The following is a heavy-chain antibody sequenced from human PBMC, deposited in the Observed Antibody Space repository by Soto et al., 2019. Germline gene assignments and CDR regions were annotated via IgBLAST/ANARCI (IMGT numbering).Heavy chain of an antibody. J-gene: IGHJ6*02. CDR3: ASCIRLWFLGVCYGMDV. CDR1: GGSISSSSYY. D-gene: IGHD5-18*01. CDR2: IYYSGST. Sequence: PSETLSLTCTVSGGSISSSSYYWGWIRQPPGKGLEWIGSIYYSGSTYYNPSLKSRVAISVDTSKNQFSLKLSSVTAADTAVYYCASCIRLWFLGVCYGMDVWGQGTTVTVSS. V-gene: IGHV4-39*01.